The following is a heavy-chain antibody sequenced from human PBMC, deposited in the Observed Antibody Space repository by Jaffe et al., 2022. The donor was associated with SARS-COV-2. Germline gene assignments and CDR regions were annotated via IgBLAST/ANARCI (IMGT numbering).Heavy chain of an antibody. CDR1: GFTFSSYA. D-gene: IGHD3-10*01. Sequence: EVQLLESGGGLVQPGGSLRLSCAASGFTFSSYAMSWVRQAPGKGLEWVSAISDNGGSTSYADSVKGRFTISRDNSKTTLYLQMNSLRAEDTAVYYCAKRGGYCFAHWGQGTLVTVSS. V-gene: IGHV3-23*01. CDR3: AKRGGYCFAH. J-gene: IGHJ4*02. CDR2: ISDNGGST.